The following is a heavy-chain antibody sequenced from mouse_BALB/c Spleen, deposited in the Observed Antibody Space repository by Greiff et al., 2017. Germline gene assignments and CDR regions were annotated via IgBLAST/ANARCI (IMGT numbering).Heavy chain of an antibody. D-gene: IGHD2-14*01. V-gene: IGHV5-4*02. CDR2: ISDGGST. CDR3: AGDYRYDEGYFDV. J-gene: IGHJ1*01. Sequence: EVKLMESGGGLVKPGGSLKLSCAASGFTFSDYYMYWVRQTPEKRLEWVATISDGGSTYYPDSVKGRFTISRDNARNILYLQMSSLRSEDTAMYYCAGDYRYDEGYFDVWGAGTTVTVSS. CDR1: GFTFSDYY.